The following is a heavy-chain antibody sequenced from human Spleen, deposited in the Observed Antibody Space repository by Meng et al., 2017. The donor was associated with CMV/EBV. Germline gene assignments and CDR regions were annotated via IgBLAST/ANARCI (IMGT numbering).Heavy chain of an antibody. D-gene: IGHD1-26*01. Sequence: GESLKISCTASGFTFSVYAMHWVRQAPGKGLEWVSLISYDGGNKYYGDSVRGRFTVSRDNSENTLYLQMNSLRAEDTAIYYCARDYGSGTYLGLDSWGQGTLVTVSS. V-gene: IGHV3-30-3*01. CDR3: ARDYGSGTYLGLDS. J-gene: IGHJ4*02. CDR2: ISYDGGNK. CDR1: GFTFSVYA.